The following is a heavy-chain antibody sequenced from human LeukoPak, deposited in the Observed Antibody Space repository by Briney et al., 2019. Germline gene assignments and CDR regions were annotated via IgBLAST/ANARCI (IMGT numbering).Heavy chain of an antibody. V-gene: IGHV4-30-4*01. CDR2: IYYSGTT. D-gene: IGHD2-21*01. Sequence: PSETLSLTCTVSGGSISSGDYYWSWIRQPPGKGLEWIGYIYYSGTTFYNPSLKSRVTISVDTSKNQFSLKLTSVTAADTAIYYCVREALILKFDPWGQGTLVTVSS. J-gene: IGHJ5*02. CDR3: VREALILKFDP. CDR1: GGSISSGDYY.